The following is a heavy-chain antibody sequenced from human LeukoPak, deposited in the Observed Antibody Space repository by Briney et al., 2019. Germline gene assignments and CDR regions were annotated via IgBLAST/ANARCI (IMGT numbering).Heavy chain of an antibody. Sequence: GGSLRLSCAASGFTFSSYAMSWVRQAQGKGLEWVSGISGSGKSAYYADSVKGRFTISRDNSENTLYLQMNSLRAEDTAVYYCAKAKGALVVITNYDYWGQGTLVTVSS. D-gene: IGHD3-22*01. J-gene: IGHJ4*02. CDR2: ISGSGKSA. V-gene: IGHV3-23*01. CDR1: GFTFSSYA. CDR3: AKAKGALVVITNYDY.